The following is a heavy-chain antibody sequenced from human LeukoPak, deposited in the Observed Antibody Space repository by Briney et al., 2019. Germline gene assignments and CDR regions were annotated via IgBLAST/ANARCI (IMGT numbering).Heavy chain of an antibody. D-gene: IGHD6-13*01. CDR3: ARDAYSSSEVDWFDP. CDR2: IYYTGST. J-gene: IGHJ5*02. Sequence: SETLSLTCIVSGGSISSYYWSWIRQPPGKGLEWIGYIYYTGSTNYNPSLKSRVTISVDTSKDQFSLKLSSVTAADMAVYYCARDAYSSSEVDWFDPWGQGTLVTVSS. CDR1: GGSISSYY. V-gene: IGHV4-59*01.